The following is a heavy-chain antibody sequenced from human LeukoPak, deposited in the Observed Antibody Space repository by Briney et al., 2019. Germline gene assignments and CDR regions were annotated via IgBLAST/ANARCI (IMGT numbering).Heavy chain of an antibody. CDR1: GFTFSSYA. V-gene: IGHV3-21*01. Sequence: GGSLRLSCAASGFTFSSYAMSWVRQAPGKGLEWVSSISRSSVYIYNADSVKGRFTISRDNGQNSLYLQMDSLRAEDTAVYYCARDPTYYYESSGYYYFDSWGQGTLVTVSS. CDR2: ISRSSVYI. J-gene: IGHJ4*02. D-gene: IGHD3-22*01. CDR3: ARDPTYYYESSGYYYFDS.